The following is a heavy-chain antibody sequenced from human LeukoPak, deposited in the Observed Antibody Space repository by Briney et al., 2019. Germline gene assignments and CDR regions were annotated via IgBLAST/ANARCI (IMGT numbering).Heavy chain of an antibody. J-gene: IGHJ5*02. CDR2: VYYSGSS. CDR3: ARGYVNFSANWVDP. Sequence: SETLSLTCSVSGESIRSSSYYWAWIRQPPGKGLEWIASVYYSGSSYYNPSLKSRVTISVDTSKNQLSLKLSSVTAADTAVYYCARGYVNFSANWVDPWGQGTLVTVSS. D-gene: IGHD2-15*01. CDR1: GESIRSSSYY. V-gene: IGHV4-39*07.